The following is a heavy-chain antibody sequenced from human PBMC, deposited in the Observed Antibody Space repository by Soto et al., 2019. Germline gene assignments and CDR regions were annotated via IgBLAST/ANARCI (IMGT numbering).Heavy chain of an antibody. D-gene: IGHD3-10*01. V-gene: IGHV3-23*01. CDR1: GFTFSSYA. CDR3: AEGLYGSGSYLYY. CDR2: ISGSGGST. J-gene: IGHJ4*02. Sequence: EVQLLESGGGLVQPGGSLRLSCAASGFTFSSYAMSWVRQAPGKGLEWVSAISGSGGSTYYADSVKGRFTISRDNSTNTLYLQMNSLRAEDTAVYYCAEGLYGSGSYLYYWGQGTLVTVSS.